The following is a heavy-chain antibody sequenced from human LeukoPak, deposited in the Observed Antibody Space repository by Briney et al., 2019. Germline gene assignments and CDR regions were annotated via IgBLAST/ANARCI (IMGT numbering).Heavy chain of an antibody. V-gene: IGHV3-48*01. J-gene: IGHJ4*02. CDR1: GFTFSYYW. Sequence: GGSLRLSCAASGFTFSYYWMSWVRQAPGKGLEWVSYISSSGTTISYAQSVKGRFTITRDNAQNSLTLHMSTLRADDTAVYYCAKDGGTHFDHWGQGTLVTVSS. CDR2: ISSSGTTI. D-gene: IGHD1-26*01. CDR3: AKDGGTHFDH.